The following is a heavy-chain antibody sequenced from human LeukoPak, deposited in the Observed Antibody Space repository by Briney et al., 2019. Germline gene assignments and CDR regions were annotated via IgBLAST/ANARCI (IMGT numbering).Heavy chain of an antibody. Sequence: PGRSLRLSCAVSEFTFSHFAMHWVRQAPGKGLEWVAVVSSHGNDGYYADSVKGRFTISRDNSKNTLYLQIDSLRAEDTAIYYCTRDVYNFNDFDYWGQGTLVTVSS. V-gene: IGHV3-30*01. CDR3: TRDVYNFNDFDY. CDR1: EFTFSHFA. D-gene: IGHD5-24*01. CDR2: VSSHGNDG. J-gene: IGHJ4*02.